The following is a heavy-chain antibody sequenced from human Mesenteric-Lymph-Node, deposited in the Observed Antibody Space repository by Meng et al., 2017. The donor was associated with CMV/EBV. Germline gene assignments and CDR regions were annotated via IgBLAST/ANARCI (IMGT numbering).Heavy chain of an antibody. V-gene: IGHV3-53*01. CDR1: GFTFNDYA. D-gene: IGHD2-2*01. CDR2: IYSGGST. CDR3: ARGLTGVPAAIPY. Sequence: GESLKISCVASGFTFNDYAMNWVRQAPGKGLEWVSVIYSGGSTYYADSVKGRFTISRDNSKNTLYLQMNSLRAEDTAVYYCARGLTGVPAAIPYWGQGTLVTVSS. J-gene: IGHJ4*02.